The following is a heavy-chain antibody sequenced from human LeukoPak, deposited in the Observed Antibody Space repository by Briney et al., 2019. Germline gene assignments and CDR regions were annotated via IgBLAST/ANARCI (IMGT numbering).Heavy chain of an antibody. CDR1: GGSISSSSYY. J-gene: IGHJ4*02. Sequence: KPSETLSLTCTVSGGSISSSSYYWGWIRQPPGKGLEWIGSIYYSGSTYYNPSLKSRVTISVDTSKNQFSLKLSSVTAADTAVYYCASLPRGSSWREVDFDYWGQGTLVTVSS. V-gene: IGHV4-39*01. CDR3: ASLPRGSSWREVDFDY. CDR2: IYYSGST. D-gene: IGHD6-13*01.